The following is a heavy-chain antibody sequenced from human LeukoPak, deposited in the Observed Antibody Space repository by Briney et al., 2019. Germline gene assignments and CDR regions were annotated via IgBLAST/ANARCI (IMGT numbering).Heavy chain of an antibody. CDR1: GGSVSSSSYY. J-gene: IGHJ5*02. D-gene: IGHD6-19*01. V-gene: IGHV4-39*07. CDR3: AGSSGWYNWFDP. Sequence: SETLSLTCTVSGGSVSSSSYYWEWIRQPPGKGLEWTGKIYFSGTTHYNPSLESRANISVDTSKNHFSLRLSSVIAADTAVYYCAGSSGWYNWFDPWGQGTLVTVSS. CDR2: IYFSGTT.